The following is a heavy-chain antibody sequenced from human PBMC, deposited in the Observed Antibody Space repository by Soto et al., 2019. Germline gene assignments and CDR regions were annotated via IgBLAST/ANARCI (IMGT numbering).Heavy chain of an antibody. CDR1: GFSLTTSGMC. D-gene: IGHD6-19*01. Sequence: SGPTLVNPTQTLTLTCTFSGFSLTTSGMCVSWVRQPPGKAPEWLALINWGDDKYYTTSLKTRLTIARDTSKNQVVLTVTNMDPVDTATYYCVRTAYSSGWYGYLGMDVWGQGTTVTVSS. CDR3: VRTAYSSGWYGYLGMDV. CDR2: INWGDDK. J-gene: IGHJ6*02. V-gene: IGHV2-70*20.